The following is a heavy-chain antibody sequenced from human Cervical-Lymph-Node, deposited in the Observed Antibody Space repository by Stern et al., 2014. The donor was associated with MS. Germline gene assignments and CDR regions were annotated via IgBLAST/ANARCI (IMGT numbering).Heavy chain of an antibody. Sequence: QVQLVQSGAEVKKPGSSVKVSCKASGDTFTAYAISWVRQAPGQGPEWMGGITPVFASADYAQKFQGRLTITADKSTSTAYMDLSSLTSEDTAVYYCAREVGSLAMDVWGQGTTVIVSS. CDR3: AREVGSLAMDV. CDR2: ITPVFASA. CDR1: GDTFTAYA. V-gene: IGHV1-69*06. J-gene: IGHJ6*01. D-gene: IGHD1-1*01.